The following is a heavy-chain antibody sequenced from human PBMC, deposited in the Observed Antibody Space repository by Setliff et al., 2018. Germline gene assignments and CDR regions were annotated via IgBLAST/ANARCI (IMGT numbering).Heavy chain of an antibody. CDR1: GYSISSAYY. J-gene: IGHJ3*02. V-gene: IGHV4-38-2*02. CDR2: IYHSGST. CDR3: ARDPLTTNRRRAFDI. D-gene: IGHD4-17*01. Sequence: SETLSLTCAVSGYSISSAYYWGWIRQPPGKGLEWIGSIYHSGSTYYNPSLKSRLTISVDTSKNQFSLKLSSVTAADTAVYYCARDPLTTNRRRAFDIWGQGTMVTVSS.